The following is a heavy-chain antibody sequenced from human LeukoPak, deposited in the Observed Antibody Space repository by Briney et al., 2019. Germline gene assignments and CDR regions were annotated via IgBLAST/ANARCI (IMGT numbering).Heavy chain of an antibody. D-gene: IGHD6-13*01. V-gene: IGHV3-23*01. CDR2: ISGSGDAT. Sequence: GGSLRLSCAASGFTFSSDAMTWVRQAPGKALEWVSPISGSGDATYYADSVRGRFTISRDNSKNTLYLEMNSLRAEDTAVYSCAKRDDSRRWTAFDIWGQGTMVSVCS. CDR3: AKRDDSRRWTAFDI. CDR1: GFTFSSDA. J-gene: IGHJ3*02.